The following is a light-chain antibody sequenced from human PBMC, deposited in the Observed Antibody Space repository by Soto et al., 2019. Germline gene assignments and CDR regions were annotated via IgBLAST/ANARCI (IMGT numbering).Light chain of an antibody. Sequence: QSALTQPRSVSGSPGHSVSVSCTGTNSDVGGYNYVSWYQQHPGRAPKLILYDVNRRPSGVPDRFSGSKSGNTASLTISGLQEEDEADYYCCSYAGSYIYVFGGGTKLTVL. J-gene: IGLJ1*01. CDR1: NSDVGGYNY. CDR3: CSYAGSYIYV. CDR2: DVN. V-gene: IGLV2-11*01.